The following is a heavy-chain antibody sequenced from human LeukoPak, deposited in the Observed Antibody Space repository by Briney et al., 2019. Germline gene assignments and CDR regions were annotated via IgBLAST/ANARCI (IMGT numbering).Heavy chain of an antibody. CDR2: ISGSGDST. D-gene: IGHD3-22*01. J-gene: IGHJ3*02. CDR3: AKYRYYDTDAFDI. Sequence: GGSLRLSCAASGFTFSSYAMSWVRQAPGKGLEWVSAISGSGDSTYYADSVRGRFTVSRDNSKNTLYLQMNSLRAEDTAVYYCAKYRYYDTDAFDIWGQGTMVTVSS. V-gene: IGHV3-23*01. CDR1: GFTFSSYA.